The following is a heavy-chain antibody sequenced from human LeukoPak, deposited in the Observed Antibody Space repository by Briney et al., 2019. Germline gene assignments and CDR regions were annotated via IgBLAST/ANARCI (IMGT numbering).Heavy chain of an antibody. CDR3: VRGPIVTTMYYFDY. J-gene: IGHJ4*02. CDR1: GYTFTSYY. CDR2: INPSGGAT. V-gene: IGHV1-46*03. Sequence: ASVKVSCKASGYTFTSYYMHWVRQLPGEGLEWMGIINPSGGATTYAQKFQGRATMTRDTSTSTVYVELSSLRSEDTAVYYCVRGPIVTTMYYFDYWGQGTLLTVSS. D-gene: IGHD4-11*01.